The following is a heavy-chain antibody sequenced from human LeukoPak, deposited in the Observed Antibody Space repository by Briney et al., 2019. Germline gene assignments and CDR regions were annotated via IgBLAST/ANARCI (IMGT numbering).Heavy chain of an antibody. D-gene: IGHD6-19*01. CDR1: GYSISSGYY. J-gene: IGHJ4*02. Sequence: SETLSLTCAVSGYSISSGYYWGWIRQPPGKGLEWIGYIYYSGSTNYNPSLKSRVTISVDTSKNQFSLKLSSVTAADTAVYYCARPLYSSGWYALDYWGQGTLVTVSS. CDR2: IYYSGST. V-gene: IGHV4-61*01. CDR3: ARPLYSSGWYALDY.